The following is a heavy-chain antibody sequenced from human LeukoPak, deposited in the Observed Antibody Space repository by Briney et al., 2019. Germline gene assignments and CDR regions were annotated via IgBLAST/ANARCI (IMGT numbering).Heavy chain of an antibody. CDR1: GFTFSSYG. J-gene: IGHJ5*02. CDR3: AREGSSWYSNWFDP. D-gene: IGHD6-13*01. V-gene: IGHV3-33*01. CDR2: IWYEGSNK. Sequence: GGSLRLSCAACGFTFSSYGMQWVRQAPGKGGEGVAVIWYEGSNKYYADSVKGRFTISRDNSKNTLYLQMNSLRAEDTAVYYCAREGSSWYSNWFDPWGQGTLVTVSS.